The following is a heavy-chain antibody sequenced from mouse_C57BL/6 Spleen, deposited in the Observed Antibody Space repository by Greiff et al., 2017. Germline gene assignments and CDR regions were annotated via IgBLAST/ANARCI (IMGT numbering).Heavy chain of an antibody. Sequence: EVQLVESGGGLVKPGGSLKLSCAASGFTFSDYGMHWVRQAPATGLEWVAYISSGSSTINYEDTVKSRFTISGDNATNTLFLQMTLLRAGDTSMYYCARDCFDYWGQGTTLTVSS. J-gene: IGHJ2*01. CDR2: ISSGSSTI. V-gene: IGHV5-17*01. CDR1: GFTFSDYG. CDR3: ARDCFDY.